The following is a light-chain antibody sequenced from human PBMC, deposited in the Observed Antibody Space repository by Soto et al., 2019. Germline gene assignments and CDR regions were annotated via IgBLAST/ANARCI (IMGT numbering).Light chain of an antibody. J-gene: IGKJ2*01. CDR2: GAS. Sequence: EIVLTQSPGTLSLSPGERATLSCRASQSVGSTYLAWYHQKPGQAPRLLIYGASSRATGIPDRFSGSGSGTDFTLTISRLEPEDFAVYYCQQCGSSPNTFGQGTKLDIK. V-gene: IGKV3-20*01. CDR1: QSVGSTY. CDR3: QQCGSSPNT.